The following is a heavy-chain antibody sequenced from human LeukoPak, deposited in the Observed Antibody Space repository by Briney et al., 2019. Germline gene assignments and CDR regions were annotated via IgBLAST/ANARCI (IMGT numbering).Heavy chain of an antibody. CDR1: GASISSSDYY. CDR3: ARLTHSYYSDTSGYYPYKYMDV. V-gene: IGHV4-39*02. D-gene: IGHD3-22*01. Sequence: AETLSLPCSVSGASISSSDYYWGWIRQPPGQGLEWIGRNNSGSTYYNPSLKSRGTISVDSSKNHFSLRLTSMTAADTAVYYCARLTHSYYSDTSGYYPYKYMDVWGKGT. J-gene: IGHJ6*03. CDR2: NNSGST.